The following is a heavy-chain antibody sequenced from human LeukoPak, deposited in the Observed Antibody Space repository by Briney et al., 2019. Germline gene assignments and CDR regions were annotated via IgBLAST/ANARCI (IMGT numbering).Heavy chain of an antibody. J-gene: IGHJ4*02. Sequence: GGSLRLSCAASGFTFSSYAMHWVRQAPGKGLEWVAVISYGGSNKYYADSVKGRFTISRDNSKNTLYLQMNSLRAEDTAVYYCARDTSRIFDYWGQGTLVTVSS. D-gene: IGHD2-21*01. CDR2: ISYGGSNK. V-gene: IGHV3-30-3*01. CDR1: GFTFSSYA. CDR3: ARDTSRIFDY.